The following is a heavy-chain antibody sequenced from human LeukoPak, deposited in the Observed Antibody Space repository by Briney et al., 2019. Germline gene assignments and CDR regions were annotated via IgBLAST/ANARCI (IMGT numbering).Heavy chain of an antibody. CDR3: ARVWGSYRPLDY. Sequence: ASVKVSCKASGYTFTNYGISWVRQAPGQGLEWMGWISAYNGNTNYAHQLQGRVTMTTDASTRTAYMELRSLRSDDTAVYYCARVWGSYRPLDYWGQGTLVTVSP. CDR1: GYTFTNYG. D-gene: IGHD3-16*02. CDR2: ISAYNGNT. V-gene: IGHV1-18*01. J-gene: IGHJ4*02.